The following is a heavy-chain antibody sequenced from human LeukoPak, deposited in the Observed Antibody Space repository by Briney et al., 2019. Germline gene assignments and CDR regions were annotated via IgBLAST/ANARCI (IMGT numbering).Heavy chain of an antibody. J-gene: IGHJ4*02. CDR1: GFTFSSYA. CDR2: ISGSGGST. D-gene: IGHD3-16*02. CDR3: AKVRLGELSFDY. V-gene: IGHV3-23*01. Sequence: PGGSLGLSCAASGFTFSSYAMSWVRQAPGKGLEWVSAISGSGGSTYYADSVKGRFTISRDNSKNTLYLQMNSLRAEDTAVYYCAKVRLGELSFDYWGQGTLVTVSS.